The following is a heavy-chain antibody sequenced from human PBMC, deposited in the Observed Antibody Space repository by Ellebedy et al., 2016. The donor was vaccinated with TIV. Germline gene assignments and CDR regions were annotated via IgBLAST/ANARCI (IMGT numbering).Heavy chain of an antibody. CDR1: GFTFDDYA. Sequence: GGSLRLSXAASGFTFDDYAMHWVRQAPGKGLEWVSGISWNSGSIGYADSVKGRFTISRDNAKNSLYLQMNSLRAEDTALYYCAKALGYCSGGSCYGPSDNYGMDVWGQGTTVTVSS. D-gene: IGHD2-15*01. CDR3: AKALGYCSGGSCYGPSDNYGMDV. CDR2: ISWNSGSI. V-gene: IGHV3-9*01. J-gene: IGHJ6*02.